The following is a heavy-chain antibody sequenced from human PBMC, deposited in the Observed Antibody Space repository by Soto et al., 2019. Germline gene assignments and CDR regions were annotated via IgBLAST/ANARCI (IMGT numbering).Heavy chain of an antibody. CDR2: ISDDGRSD. J-gene: IGHJ4*02. Sequence: GGSLRLSCAASGFIFRNSGMHWVRQAPGKGLEWVAVISDDGRSDYYADSVRGRLTISRDNSKNTVYLQVNSLREEDTAVYYCAKESHYYDSSGYPPLHYWGQGTLVTVSS. V-gene: IGHV3-30*18. CDR1: GFIFRNSG. CDR3: AKESHYYDSSGYPPLHY. D-gene: IGHD3-22*01.